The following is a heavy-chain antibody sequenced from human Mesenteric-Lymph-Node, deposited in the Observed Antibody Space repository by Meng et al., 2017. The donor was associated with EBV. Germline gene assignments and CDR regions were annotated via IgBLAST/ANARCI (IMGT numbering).Heavy chain of an antibody. CDR3: ARVRERGYDSSGSY. D-gene: IGHD3-22*01. J-gene: IGHJ4*02. V-gene: IGHV4-39*07. CDR2: IYYSGST. CDR1: GGSISSSSYY. Sequence: QESGPGLVKPPETLSLTSPVSGGSISSSSYYWGWIRQPPGKGLEWIGSIYYSGSTYYNPSLKSRVTISVDTSKNQFSLKLSSVTAADTAVYYCARVRERGYDSSGSYWGQGTLVTVSS.